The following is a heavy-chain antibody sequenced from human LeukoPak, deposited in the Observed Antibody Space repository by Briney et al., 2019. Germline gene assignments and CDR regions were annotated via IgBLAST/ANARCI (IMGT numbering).Heavy chain of an antibody. D-gene: IGHD6-19*01. J-gene: IGHJ4*02. CDR1: GFTVSSNY. V-gene: IGHV3-66*01. CDR3: VKNGVYSSGWYGGYFDY. CDR2: IYIGDST. Sequence: PGGSLRLSCAASGFTVSSNYMTWVRQAPGKGLEWVSLIYIGDSTFYADSVKGRFTISRDNSKNTVYLQMSSLRAEDTAIYYCVKNGVYSSGWYGGYFDYWGRGTLVTVPS.